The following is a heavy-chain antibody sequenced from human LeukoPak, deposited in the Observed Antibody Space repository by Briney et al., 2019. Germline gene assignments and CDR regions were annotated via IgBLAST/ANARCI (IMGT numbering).Heavy chain of an antibody. D-gene: IGHD3-22*01. J-gene: IGHJ4*02. Sequence: QSGGSLRLSCAASGFTFSRDWMHWVRQAPGKGPVWVSRISDDGSITTYADSVKGGFTISRDNAKSTMFLQMNSLRAEDTAVYFCARRYYETNVYDRHFDHWGQGILVTVSS. V-gene: IGHV3-74*03. CDR2: ISDDGSIT. CDR3: ARRYYETNVYDRHFDH. CDR1: GFTFSRDW.